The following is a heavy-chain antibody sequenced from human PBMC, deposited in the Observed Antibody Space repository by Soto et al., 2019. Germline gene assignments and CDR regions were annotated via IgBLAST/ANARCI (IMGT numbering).Heavy chain of an antibody. J-gene: IGHJ4*02. V-gene: IGHV3-30*18. CDR3: AKESSPPYCGGVSCYLGGWGY. Sequence: QVQLVESGGDVVQPGGSLRLSCAGSGFTFTNYGMHWVRQAPGKGLEWVALTSYDGRNKYYADSVKGRFTISRDNSKNTLYLQMTSLRAEDTAVYYCAKESSPPYCGGVSCYLGGWGYWGQGTLVTVSS. D-gene: IGHD2-15*01. CDR1: GFTFTNYG. CDR2: TSYDGRNK.